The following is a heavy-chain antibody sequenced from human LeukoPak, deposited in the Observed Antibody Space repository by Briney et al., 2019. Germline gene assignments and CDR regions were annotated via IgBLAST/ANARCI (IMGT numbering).Heavy chain of an antibody. Sequence: SETLSLTCTVSGGSISSYYWSWIRQPPGKGLEWIGYIYYSGSTNCNPSLKSRVTISVDTSKNQFSLKLSSVTAADTAVYYCARQYSSSWYYAFDIWGQGTMVTVSS. V-gene: IGHV4-59*08. CDR3: ARQYSSSWYYAFDI. CDR2: IYYSGST. CDR1: GGSISSYY. J-gene: IGHJ3*02. D-gene: IGHD6-13*01.